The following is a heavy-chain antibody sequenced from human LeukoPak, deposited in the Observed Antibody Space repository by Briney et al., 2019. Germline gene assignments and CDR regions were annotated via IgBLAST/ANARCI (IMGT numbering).Heavy chain of an antibody. CDR2: INHSGST. V-gene: IGHV4-34*01. J-gene: IGHJ5*02. D-gene: IGHD3-10*01. CDR3: ASPAGWFGELSSNWFDP. CDR1: GGSFSGYY. Sequence: SETLSLTCAVYGGSFSGYYWSWIRQPPGKGLEWIGEINHSGSTNYNPSLKSRVTISVDTSKSQFSLKLSSVTAADTAVYYCASPAGWFGELSSNWFDPWGQGTLVTVSS.